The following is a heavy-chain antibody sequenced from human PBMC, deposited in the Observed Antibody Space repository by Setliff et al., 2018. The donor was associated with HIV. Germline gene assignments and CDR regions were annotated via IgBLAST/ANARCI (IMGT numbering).Heavy chain of an antibody. CDR1: GFTFSGYW. Sequence: GGSLRLSCAVSGFTFSGYWMTWVRQAPGKGLEWVASINPGGSEKWYVDSVKGRFTVSGDNTKNSLYLKMNSLRAEDTAVYYCAQITVMGYWGQGTLVTVSS. V-gene: IGHV3-7*01. D-gene: IGHD4-4*01. J-gene: IGHJ4*02. CDR2: INPGGSEK. CDR3: AQITVMGY.